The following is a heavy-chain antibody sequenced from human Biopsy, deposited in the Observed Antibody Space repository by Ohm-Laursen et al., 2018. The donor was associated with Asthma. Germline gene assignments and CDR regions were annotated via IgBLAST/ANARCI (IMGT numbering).Heavy chain of an antibody. Sequence: SETLSLTCTVSGGSISSSSYYWGWIRQPPGKGLAWIGHIYYTGTTNYSPSLKSRATISVDRSKNQFSLKLTSVTAADTAVFYCARLSLNDSLDPWGRGTLVTASS. CDR2: IYYTGTT. J-gene: IGHJ5*02. D-gene: IGHD1-1*01. V-gene: IGHV4-39*01. CDR1: GGSISSSSYY. CDR3: ARLSLNDSLDP.